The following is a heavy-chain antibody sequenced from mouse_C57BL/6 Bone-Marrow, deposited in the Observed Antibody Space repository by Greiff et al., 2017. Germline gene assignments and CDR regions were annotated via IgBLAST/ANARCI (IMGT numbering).Heavy chain of an antibody. J-gene: IGHJ3*01. Sequence: VQLQQSGPELVKPGASVKISCKASGYSFTGYYMNWVKQSPEKSLEWIGEINPSTGGTTYNQKFKAKATLTVDKSSSTAYMQLKSLTSEDSAVYYCARYDDDEWFAYWGQGTLVTVSA. CDR2: INPSTGGT. D-gene: IGHD2-4*01. CDR1: GYSFTGYY. CDR3: ARYDDDEWFAY. V-gene: IGHV1-42*01.